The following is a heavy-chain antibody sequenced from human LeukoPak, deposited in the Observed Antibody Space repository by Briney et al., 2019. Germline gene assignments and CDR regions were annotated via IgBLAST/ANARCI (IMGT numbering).Heavy chain of an antibody. CDR3: ARDPDPPLYYFDY. CDR1: GFTFSNYA. CDR2: ISSSSSYT. J-gene: IGHJ4*02. D-gene: IGHD1-14*01. V-gene: IGHV3-11*06. Sequence: GGSLRLSCAASGFTFSNYAMSWVRQAPGKGLEGVSYISSSSSYTNYADSVKGRFTISRDNAKNSLYLQMNSLRAEDTAVYYCARDPDPPLYYFDYWGQGTLVTVSS.